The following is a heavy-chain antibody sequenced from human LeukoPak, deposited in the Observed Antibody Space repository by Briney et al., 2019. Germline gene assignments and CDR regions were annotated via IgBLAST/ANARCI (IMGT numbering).Heavy chain of an antibody. CDR2: IKPDGSEK. V-gene: IGHV3-7*01. Sequence: GRSLRLSCAASGFTFSSYAMHWVRQAPGKGPEWVAHIKPDGSEKYYVDSVKGRFIISRDDARNSLSLQMNSLRAEDTAVYYCAGSFGDVKNFWGQGTLVTVSS. CDR1: GFTFSSYA. CDR3: AGSFGDVKNF. J-gene: IGHJ4*01. D-gene: IGHD3-10*01.